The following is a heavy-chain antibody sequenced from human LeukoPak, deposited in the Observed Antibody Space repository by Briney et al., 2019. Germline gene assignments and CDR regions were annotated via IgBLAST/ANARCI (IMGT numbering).Heavy chain of an antibody. CDR1: GGSFSGYY. V-gene: IGHV4-34*01. Sequence: SETLSLTCAVYGGSFSGYYWSWIRQPPGKGLEWIGEINHSGSTNYNPSLKSRVTISVDTSKNQFSLKLSSVTAADTAVYYCARGSRLPGYFDYWGQGTLVTVSS. CDR2: INHSGST. D-gene: IGHD2-15*01. CDR3: ARGSRLPGYFDY. J-gene: IGHJ4*02.